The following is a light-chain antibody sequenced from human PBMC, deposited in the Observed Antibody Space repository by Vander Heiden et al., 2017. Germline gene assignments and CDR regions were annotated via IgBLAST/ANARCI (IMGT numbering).Light chain of an antibody. CDR1: SSDVGGSNY. V-gene: IGLV2-14*01. CDR2: AVS. Sequence: QSALTQPASVSGSPGQSITISCTGTSSDVGGSNYVSWYQQHPGKVPQLMIYAVSSRPSGISGRFSVSKSGNTASLTISGLQAEDEADYYCSSWTRRSTPLYVFGTGTKVTVL. J-gene: IGLJ1*01. CDR3: SSWTRRSTPLYV.